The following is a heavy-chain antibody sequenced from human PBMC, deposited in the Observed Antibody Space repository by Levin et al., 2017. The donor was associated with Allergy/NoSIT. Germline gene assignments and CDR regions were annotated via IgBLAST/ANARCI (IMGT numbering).Heavy chain of an antibody. D-gene: IGHD5-18*01. CDR1: GGSISSYY. CDR2: IYYSGST. V-gene: IGHV4-59*01. CDR3: SRTGGSTAMGFYYYYSYGMDV. J-gene: IGHJ6*02. Sequence: SQTLSLTCTVSGGSISSYYWSWIRQPPGKGLEWIGYIYYSGSTNYNPSLKSRVTISVDTSKNQFSLNLSSVTTADTAVYYCSRTGGSTAMGFYYYYSYGMDVWGQGSTVTVAS.